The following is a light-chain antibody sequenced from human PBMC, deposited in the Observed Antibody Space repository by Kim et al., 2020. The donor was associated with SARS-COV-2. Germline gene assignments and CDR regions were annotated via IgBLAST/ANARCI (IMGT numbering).Light chain of an antibody. CDR1: NIGTKI. CDR3: QVWDNYSDHVV. CDR2: YDR. J-gene: IGLJ2*01. V-gene: IGLV3-21*04. Sequence: PGQTARITCGGRNIGTKIVHWYQQKPGQGPVLVMKYDRDRPSGIPERISGSNSGNTATLTISRVEAGDEADYYCQVWDNYSDHVVFGGGTQLTVL.